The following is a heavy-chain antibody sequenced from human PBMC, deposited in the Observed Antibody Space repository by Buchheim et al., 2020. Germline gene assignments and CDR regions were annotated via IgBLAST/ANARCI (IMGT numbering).Heavy chain of an antibody. Sequence: QLQLQESGPGLVKPSETLSLTCTVSGGSISSSSYYWGWIRQPPGKGLEWIGSIYYSGSTYYNPSLTSRVTISVDTSKNQFSLKLSSVTAADTAVYYCARVVGTGTTTYYYYGMDVWGQGTT. V-gene: IGHV4-39*01. CDR3: ARVVGTGTTTYYYYGMDV. D-gene: IGHD1-7*01. J-gene: IGHJ6*02. CDR1: GGSISSSSYY. CDR2: IYYSGST.